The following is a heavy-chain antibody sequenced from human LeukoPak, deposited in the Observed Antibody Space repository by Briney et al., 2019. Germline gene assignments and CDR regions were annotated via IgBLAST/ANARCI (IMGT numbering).Heavy chain of an antibody. CDR1: GYTFTGYY. J-gene: IGHJ4*02. CDR3: ARSAMDTAMGVDY. D-gene: IGHD5-18*01. CDR2: INPNSGGT. V-gene: IGHV1-2*02. Sequence: ASVKVSCKASGYTFTGYYMHWVRQAPGQGLEWMGWINPNSGGTNYAQKFQGRVTMTRDTSISTAYMELSRLRSDDTAVYYCARSAMDTAMGVDYWGQGTLVTVSS.